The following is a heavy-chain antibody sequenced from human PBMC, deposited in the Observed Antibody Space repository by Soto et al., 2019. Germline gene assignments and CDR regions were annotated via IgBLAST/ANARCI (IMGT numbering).Heavy chain of an antibody. CDR1: GFTFSDYY. CDR2: IGRSGNSI. V-gene: IGHV3-11*01. CDR3: ARDSSGWYPNLDS. D-gene: IGHD6-19*01. J-gene: IGHJ4*02. Sequence: PGGSLRLSCAASGFTFSDYYMTWIRQAPGKGLEWVSYIGRSGNSIYYADSVKGRFTISRDNAKKSLYLQMNSLRAEDTAVYYCARDSSGWYPNLDSWGPGTLVTVSS.